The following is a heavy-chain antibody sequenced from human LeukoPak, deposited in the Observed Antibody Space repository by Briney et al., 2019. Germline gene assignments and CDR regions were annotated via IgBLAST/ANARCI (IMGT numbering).Heavy chain of an antibody. D-gene: IGHD5-12*01. Sequence: SETLSLTCAVYGGSFSGYYWSWIRQPPGEGLEWSGEINHSGSTNYNPSLKRRVTISVDTSKKQFSLKLSSVTAADTAVYYCARGPKWLRSQLGYWGQGTLVTVSS. CDR2: INHSGST. CDR1: GGSFSGYY. J-gene: IGHJ4*02. CDR3: ARGPKWLRSQLGY. V-gene: IGHV4-34*01.